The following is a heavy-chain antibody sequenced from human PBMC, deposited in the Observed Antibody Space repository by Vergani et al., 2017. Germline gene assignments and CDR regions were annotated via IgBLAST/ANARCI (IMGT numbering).Heavy chain of an antibody. Sequence: EVELVDSGGKVVRPGGSLRPSCVASGFRFDQFGMMWVRQSPGKGPEWVAVISFNGLTVGYSESVEGRFTISRDNSKKSLFLQMSNVRAEDTASYHCARGGLYSFYYFMNVWGNGTTVKVSS. D-gene: IGHD2/OR15-2a*01. CDR3: ARGGLYSFYYFMNV. J-gene: IGHJ6*03. CDR1: GFRFDQFG. V-gene: IGHV3-20*01. CDR2: ISFNGLTV.